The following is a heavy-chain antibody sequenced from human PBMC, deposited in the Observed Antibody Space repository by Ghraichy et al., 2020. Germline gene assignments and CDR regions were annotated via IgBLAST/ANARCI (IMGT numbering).Heavy chain of an antibody. J-gene: IGHJ4*02. CDR2: INPNSGGT. D-gene: IGHD3-3*01. V-gene: IGHV1-2*02. CDR3: ARDETEAYDFWSGYYFDY. Sequence: ASVKVSCKASGYTFTGYYMHWVRQAPGQGLEWMGWINPNSGGTNYAQKFQGRVTMTRDTSISTAYMELSRLRSDDTAVYYCARDETEAYDFWSGYYFDYWGQGTLVTVSS. CDR1: GYTFTGYY.